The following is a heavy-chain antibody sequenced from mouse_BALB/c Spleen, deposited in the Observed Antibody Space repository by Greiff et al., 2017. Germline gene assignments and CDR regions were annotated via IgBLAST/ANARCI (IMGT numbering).Heavy chain of an antibody. CDR1: GYSITSGYY. CDR3: ARGPYYGSSYGFAY. V-gene: IGHV3-6*02. Sequence: EVKLQESGPGLVKPSQSLSLTCSVTGYSITSGYYWNWIRQFPGNKLEWMGYISYDGSNNYNPSLKNRISITRDTSKNQFFLKLNSVTTEDTATYYCARGPYYGSSYGFAYWGQGTLVTVSA. J-gene: IGHJ3*01. D-gene: IGHD1-1*01. CDR2: ISYDGSN.